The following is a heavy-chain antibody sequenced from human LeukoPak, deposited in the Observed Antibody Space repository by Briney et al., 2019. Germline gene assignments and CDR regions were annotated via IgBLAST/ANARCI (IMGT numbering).Heavy chain of an antibody. CDR1: GGSVSGSSYY. J-gene: IGHJ4*02. Sequence: PSETLSLTCTVSGGSVSGSSYYWGWIRQPPGKGLEWFGIIYYSGSTYYNPSLKSRVTISIDTSKIQFSLKLSSVTAADTAVYYCARAFDSSGYYYAGYYFDYWGQGTLVTVSS. CDR2: IYYSGST. CDR3: ARAFDSSGYYYAGYYFDY. V-gene: IGHV4-39*07. D-gene: IGHD3-22*01.